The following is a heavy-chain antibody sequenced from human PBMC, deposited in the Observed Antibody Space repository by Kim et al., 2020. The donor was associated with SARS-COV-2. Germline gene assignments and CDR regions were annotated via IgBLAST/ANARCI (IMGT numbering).Heavy chain of an antibody. D-gene: IGHD5-18*01. CDR3: ARQERIQLWLGARTDAFDI. CDR2: IKQDGSEK. V-gene: IGHV3-7*01. Sequence: GGSLRLSCAASGFTFSSYWMSWVRQAPGKGLEWVANIKQDGSEKYYVDSVKGRFTISRDNAKNSLYLQMNSLRAEDTAVYYCARQERIQLWLGARTDAFDIWGQGTMVTVSS. CDR1: GFTFSSYW. J-gene: IGHJ3*02.